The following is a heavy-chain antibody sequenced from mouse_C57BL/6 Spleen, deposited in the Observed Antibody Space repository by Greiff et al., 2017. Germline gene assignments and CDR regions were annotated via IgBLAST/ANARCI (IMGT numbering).Heavy chain of an antibody. D-gene: IGHD2-4*01. J-gene: IGHJ4*01. CDR1: GYTFTSYW. CDR2: IDPSDSYT. Sequence: QVQLQQPGAELVRPGTSVKLSCKASGYTFTSYWMHWVKQRPGQGLEWIGVIDPSDSYTNYNQKFKGKATLTVDTSSSTAYMQLSSLTSEDSAVYYCARGDYDRGYYAMDDWGQGTSVTVSS. V-gene: IGHV1-59*01. CDR3: ARGDYDRGYYAMDD.